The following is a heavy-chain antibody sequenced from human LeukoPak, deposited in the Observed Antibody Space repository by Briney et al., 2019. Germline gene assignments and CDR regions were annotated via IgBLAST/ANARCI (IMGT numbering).Heavy chain of an antibody. CDR3: ARGPLTMIDGWFDP. V-gene: IGHV4-30-2*01. D-gene: IGHD3-22*01. CDR2: IYHSGST. CDR1: GGSISSGGYS. Sequence: SETLSLTCTVSGGSISSGGYSWSWIRQPPGKGLEWIGYIYHSGSTYYNPSLKSRVTISVDRSKNQFSLKLSSVTAADTAVYYCARGPLTMIDGWFDPWGQGTLVTVSS. J-gene: IGHJ5*02.